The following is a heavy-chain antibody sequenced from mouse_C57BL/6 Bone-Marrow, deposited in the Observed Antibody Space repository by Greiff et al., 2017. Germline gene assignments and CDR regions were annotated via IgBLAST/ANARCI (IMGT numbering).Heavy chain of an antibody. Sequence: QVQLQQPGAELVKPGASVKLSCKASGYTFTSYWMHWVKQRPGQGLEWIGMIHPNSGSTTYNEKFKSKATLTVDKSSSTAYMQLSSLTSEDAAVYYCARWGITGRLGSYYAMDYWGQGTSVTVSS. CDR2: IHPNSGST. CDR3: ARWGITGRLGSYYAMDY. CDR1: GYTFTSYW. V-gene: IGHV1-64*01. J-gene: IGHJ4*01. D-gene: IGHD2-4*01.